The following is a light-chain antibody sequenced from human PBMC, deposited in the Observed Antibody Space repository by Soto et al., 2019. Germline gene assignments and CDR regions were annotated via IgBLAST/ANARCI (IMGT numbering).Light chain of an antibody. CDR1: QIINSW. Sequence: DIKMTQSPSTLSASVGDRVTITCRASQIINSWLAWYQQKPGKAPKVLIDHGSNCESRVPSSFSGCGSGTAFTLTISRLQPDDFATYYCQKYNSYSFGQGTKVDIK. V-gene: IGKV1-5*01. CDR3: QKYNSYS. CDR2: HGS. J-gene: IGKJ1*01.